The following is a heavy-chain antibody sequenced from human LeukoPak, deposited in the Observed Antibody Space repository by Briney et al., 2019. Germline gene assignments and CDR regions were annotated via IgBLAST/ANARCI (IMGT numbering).Heavy chain of an antibody. J-gene: IGHJ6*02. CDR3: ASSGITMVRGVSLQGMDV. V-gene: IGHV1-69*04. CDR1: GGTFSSYA. D-gene: IGHD3-10*01. Sequence: SVKVSCKASGGTFSSYAISWVRQAPGQGLEWMGRIIPILGIANYAQKFQGRGTITADKSTSTAYMELSSLRSEDTAVYYCASSGITMVRGVSLQGMDVWGQGTTVTVSS. CDR2: IIPILGIA.